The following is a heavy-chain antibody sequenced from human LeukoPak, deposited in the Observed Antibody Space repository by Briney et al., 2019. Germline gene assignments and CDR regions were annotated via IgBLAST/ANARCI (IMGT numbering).Heavy chain of an antibody. CDR2: IRSDGTNQ. CDR3: AKDAQRGFDYSTSLEH. J-gene: IGHJ4*02. CDR1: GFTFSDYG. V-gene: IGHV3-30*02. Sequence: GGSLRLSCEASGFTFSDYGMRWVRQAPGKGLEWVGVIRSDGTNQYYADSVKGRFTISRDNFKNMVSLQMNRLIAEDTAVYYCAKDAQRGFDYSTSLEHWGQGSLVTVSS. D-gene: IGHD4-11*01.